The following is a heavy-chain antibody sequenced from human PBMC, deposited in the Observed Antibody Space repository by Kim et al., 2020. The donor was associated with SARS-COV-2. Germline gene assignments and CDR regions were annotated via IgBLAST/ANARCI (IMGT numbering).Heavy chain of an antibody. D-gene: IGHD3-3*01. CDR3: AKDRTSYYDFWSGYDRPRDGMDV. CDR1: GFTFSSYA. CDR2: ISGSGGST. Sequence: GGSLRLSCAASGFTFSSYAMSWVRQAPGKGLEWVSAISGSGGSTYYADSVKGRFTISRDNSKNTLYLQMNSLRAEDTAVYYCAKDRTSYYDFWSGYDRPRDGMDVWGQGTTVTVSS. J-gene: IGHJ6*02. V-gene: IGHV3-23*01.